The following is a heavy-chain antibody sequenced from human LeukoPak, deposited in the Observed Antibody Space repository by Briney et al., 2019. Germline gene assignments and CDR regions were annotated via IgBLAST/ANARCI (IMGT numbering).Heavy chain of an antibody. V-gene: IGHV3-33*01. CDR1: GFIFSNYG. Sequence: GGSLRLSWGTPGFIFSNYGMHWVRQAPGKGLEWVAVIWYDGDNKYHTDSVKGRFTISRDDSKNTLFLQMNSLSAEDTAVYYCARDRGVRGLYSYGMDVWGQGTTVTV. D-gene: IGHD3-10*01. CDR2: IWYDGDNK. CDR3: ARDRGVRGLYSYGMDV. J-gene: IGHJ6*02.